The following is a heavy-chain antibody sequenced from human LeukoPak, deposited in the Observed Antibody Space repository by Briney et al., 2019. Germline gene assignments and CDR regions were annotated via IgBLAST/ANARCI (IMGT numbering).Heavy chain of an antibody. Sequence: ASVKVSCKASGYSFTRYFIHWVRQAPGQGLEWMGIIIPSDGSTSYAQKFQGRVTMTRDTSTSTVYMELTRLSSDDTAVYYCARGGTPYGDFDYWGQGTLVTVSS. CDR2: IIPSDGST. D-gene: IGHD4-17*01. CDR3: ARGGTPYGDFDY. V-gene: IGHV1-46*01. CDR1: GYSFTRYF. J-gene: IGHJ4*02.